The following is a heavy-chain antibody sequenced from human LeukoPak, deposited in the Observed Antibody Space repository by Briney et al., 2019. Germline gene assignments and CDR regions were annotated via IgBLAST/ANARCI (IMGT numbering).Heavy chain of an antibody. Sequence: TGGSLRLSCAASGFTFSSYGMHWVRQAPGKGLEWVAFIRYDGSNKYYADSVKGRFTVSRDNSKNTLYLQMNSLRAEDTAVYYCARGVPYYSNPWGSYRYTPLYFDYWGQGTLVTVSS. J-gene: IGHJ4*02. V-gene: IGHV3-30*02. D-gene: IGHD3-16*02. CDR1: GFTFSSYG. CDR2: IRYDGSNK. CDR3: ARGVPYYSNPWGSYRYTPLYFDY.